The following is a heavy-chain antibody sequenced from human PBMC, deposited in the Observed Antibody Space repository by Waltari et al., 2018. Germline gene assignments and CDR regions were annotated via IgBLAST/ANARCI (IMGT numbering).Heavy chain of an antibody. J-gene: IGHJ4*02. D-gene: IGHD3-3*01. CDR3: SRGGDADKAGGI. V-gene: IGHV4-34*01. Sequence: QVQLQQWGAGLLKPAETLSLTCAVYGGSFSIYYWSWVRQPPGMGLEWFGEIHPSGTAYYNASLKSRVSISVDTSNNQFSLRLSSVTAADTAEYYCSRGGDADKAGGIWGQGTLVTVSS. CDR2: IHPSGTA. CDR1: GGSFSIYY.